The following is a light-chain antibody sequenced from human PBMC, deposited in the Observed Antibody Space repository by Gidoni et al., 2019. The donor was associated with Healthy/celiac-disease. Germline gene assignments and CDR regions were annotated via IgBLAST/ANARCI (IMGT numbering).Light chain of an antibody. CDR2: EVS. J-gene: IGLJ1*01. Sequence: SPGQSITISCTGTSSDVGGYNYVSWYQQHPGKAPKLMIYEVSNRPSGVSNRFSGSKSGNTASLTISGLQAEDEADYYCSSYTSSRNYVFGTGTKVTVL. V-gene: IGLV2-14*01. CDR3: SSYTSSRNYV. CDR1: SSDVGGYNY.